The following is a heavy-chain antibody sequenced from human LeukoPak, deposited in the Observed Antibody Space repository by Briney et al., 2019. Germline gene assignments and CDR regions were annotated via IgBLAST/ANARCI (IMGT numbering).Heavy chain of an antibody. CDR3: AKESHVTREDY. D-gene: IGHD1-26*01. Sequence: ASVKLSCKASGYTFTSYGISWVRHPPGQGLEWMGGTSANDGNTDYPQKLQGRVTMTTDTSTSTAYMELRGLRSDDTVVYYCAKESHVTREDYWGQGTLVTVSS. V-gene: IGHV1-18*01. CDR1: GYTFTSYG. CDR2: TSANDGNT. J-gene: IGHJ4*02.